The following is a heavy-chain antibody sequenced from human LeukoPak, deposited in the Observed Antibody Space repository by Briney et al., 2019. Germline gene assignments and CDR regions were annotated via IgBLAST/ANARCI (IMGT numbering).Heavy chain of an antibody. CDR1: GGSISSSSYY. J-gene: IGHJ5*02. Sequence: SETLSLTCTVSGGSISSSSYYWGWIRQPPGKGLEWIGSIYYSGGTYYNPSLKSRVTISVYTSKNQFSLKLSSVTAADTAVYYCARREGAHYYDSSGYYWFDPWGQGTLVTVSS. D-gene: IGHD3-22*01. CDR2: IYYSGGT. V-gene: IGHV4-39*01. CDR3: ARREGAHYYDSSGYYWFDP.